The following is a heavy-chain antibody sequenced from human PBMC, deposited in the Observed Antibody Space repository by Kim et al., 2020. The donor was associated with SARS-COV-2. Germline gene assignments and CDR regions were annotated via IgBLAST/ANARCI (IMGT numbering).Heavy chain of an antibody. V-gene: IGHV1-2*04. J-gene: IGHJ4*02. CDR3: ARDGARIAAAGYFDY. CDR2: INPNSGGT. Sequence: ASVKVSCKASGYTFTGYYMHWVRQAPGQGLEWMGWINPNSGGTNYAQKFQGWVTMTRDTSISTAYMELSRLRSDDTAVYYCARDGARIAAAGYFDYWGQGTLVTVSS. CDR1: GYTFTGYY. D-gene: IGHD6-13*01.